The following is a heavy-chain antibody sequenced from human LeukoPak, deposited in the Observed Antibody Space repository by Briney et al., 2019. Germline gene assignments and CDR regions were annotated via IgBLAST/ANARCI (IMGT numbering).Heavy chain of an antibody. D-gene: IGHD3-22*01. CDR2: IYHSGST. CDR3: ARVGDYYDSSRDAFDI. V-gene: IGHV4-4*02. J-gene: IGHJ3*02. CDR1: GGSISSSNW. Sequence: SGTLSLTCAVSGGSISSSNWWSWVRQPPGKGLEWIGEIYHSGSTNYNPSLKSRVTISVDKSKNQFSLKLSSVTAADTAVYYCARVGDYYDSSRDAFDIWGQGTMVTVSS.